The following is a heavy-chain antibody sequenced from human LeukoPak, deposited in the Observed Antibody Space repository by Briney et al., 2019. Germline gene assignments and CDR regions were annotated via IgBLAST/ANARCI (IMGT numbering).Heavy chain of an antibody. CDR2: IYSAGTS. Sequence: GGSLRLSCTVSGFSVSAIYMSWVRQAPGKGLQWVSVIYSAGTSFHAESLEGRFTVSREISKNTLYLQMNSLRAEDTGVYYCAMTDDILIASSYWGQGTSVTVSS. CDR1: GFSVSAIY. V-gene: IGHV3-53*01. J-gene: IGHJ4*02. D-gene: IGHD3-9*01. CDR3: AMTDDILIASSY.